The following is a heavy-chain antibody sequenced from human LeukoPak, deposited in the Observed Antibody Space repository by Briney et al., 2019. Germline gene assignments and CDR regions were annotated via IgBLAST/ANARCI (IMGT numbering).Heavy chain of an antibody. J-gene: IGHJ5*02. D-gene: IGHD3-22*01. Sequence: PSETLSLTCTVSGVSISSRSYYWGWIRQPPGKVLEWIGSIYYSGSTYYNPSLKSRVTISVDTSKSQFSLSLTSVTAADTAVYYCARRTFYYDSSGGNWFDPWGQGTLVTVSS. V-gene: IGHV4-39*01. CDR3: ARRTFYYDSSGGNWFDP. CDR1: GVSISSRSYY. CDR2: IYYSGST.